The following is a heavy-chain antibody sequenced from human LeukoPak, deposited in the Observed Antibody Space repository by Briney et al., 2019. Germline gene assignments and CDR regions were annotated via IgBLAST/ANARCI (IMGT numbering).Heavy chain of an antibody. Sequence: SGPALVKPTQTLTLTCTFSGFSLSTNGMCVSWIRQPPGKALEWLARIDWDDDKYYSASLKTRLTISRDTSKNQVVLTMTNMDPVDTASYYCARRYCSGGSCYSEYDYFDYWGQGTLVTVSS. J-gene: IGHJ4*02. CDR1: GFSLSTNGMC. CDR3: ARRYCSGGSCYSEYDYFDY. D-gene: IGHD2-15*01. V-gene: IGHV2-70*11. CDR2: IDWDDDK.